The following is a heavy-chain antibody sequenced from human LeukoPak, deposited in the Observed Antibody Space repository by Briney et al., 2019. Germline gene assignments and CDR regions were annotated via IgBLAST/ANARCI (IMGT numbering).Heavy chain of an antibody. Sequence: ASVKVSCKASVYTFISYGISWGRQAPGQGLEWMGWISAYNGNTDYAQKLQGRVTMTTDTSTSTAYMELRSLRSDETAVYYCARDKRHTYYYDSSDYFRWFDPWGQGTLVTVSS. V-gene: IGHV1-18*04. J-gene: IGHJ5*02. CDR1: VYTFISYG. CDR3: ARDKRHTYYYDSSDYFRWFDP. CDR2: ISAYNGNT. D-gene: IGHD3-22*01.